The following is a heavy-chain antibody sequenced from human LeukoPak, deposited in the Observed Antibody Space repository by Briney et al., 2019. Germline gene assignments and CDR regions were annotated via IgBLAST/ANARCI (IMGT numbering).Heavy chain of an antibody. CDR1: GFTFSSYW. CDR3: ASQLWSGYSEY. CDR2: IKQDGSEK. D-gene: IGHD3-3*01. Sequence: AGGSLRLSCAASGFTFSSYWMSWVRQAPGKGLEWVANIKQDGSEKYYVDSVKGRFTISRDNAKNSLSLQMNSLRSDDTAVYYCASQLWSGYSEYWGQGTLVTVSS. J-gene: IGHJ4*02. V-gene: IGHV3-7*01.